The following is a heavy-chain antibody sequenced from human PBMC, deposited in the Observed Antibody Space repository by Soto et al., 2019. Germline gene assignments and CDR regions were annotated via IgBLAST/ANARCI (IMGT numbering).Heavy chain of an antibody. CDR2: IKTDGSST. CDR3: VRGAYYYYGMDV. J-gene: IGHJ6*02. Sequence: EVRLVESGGGSVQPGGSLRLSCAASGFTFSSHWMHWVRQAPGKGLVWVSQIKTDGSSTIYADSVKGRFTISRDNAKDTLYLQMNSLRAEDTAVYHCVRGAYYYYGMDVWGQGTTVTFAS. V-gene: IGHV3-74*01. CDR1: GFTFSSHW.